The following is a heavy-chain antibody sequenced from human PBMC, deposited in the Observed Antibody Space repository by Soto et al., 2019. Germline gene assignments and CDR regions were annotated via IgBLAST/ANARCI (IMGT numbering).Heavy chain of an antibody. D-gene: IGHD3-3*01. Sequence: GGSLRLSCAASGFIFSSYWMHWVRQAPGKGLVWVSRINSDGGSTTYADSVKGRFTISRDNAKNTLYLQMNSLRAEDTAVYYCARVKRDPIAIFGVVIPELDYWGQGTLVTVSS. J-gene: IGHJ4*02. CDR2: INSDGGST. V-gene: IGHV3-74*01. CDR3: ARVKRDPIAIFGVVIPELDY. CDR1: GFIFSSYW.